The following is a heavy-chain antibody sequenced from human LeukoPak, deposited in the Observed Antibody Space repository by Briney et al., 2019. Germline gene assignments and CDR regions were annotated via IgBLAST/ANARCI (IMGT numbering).Heavy chain of an antibody. J-gene: IGHJ4*02. V-gene: IGHV3-23*01. CDR1: GLTFSSYA. D-gene: IGHD3-10*01. CDR2: ISGSGGST. Sequence: GGSLRLSCAASGLTFSSYAMSGVRQAPGKGLEWVSAISGSGGSTYYADPVRGRFTISRDNSKNTLYLQMNSLRAEDRAVYYCARALWFGELFGDYWGQGTLVTVSS. CDR3: ARALWFGELFGDY.